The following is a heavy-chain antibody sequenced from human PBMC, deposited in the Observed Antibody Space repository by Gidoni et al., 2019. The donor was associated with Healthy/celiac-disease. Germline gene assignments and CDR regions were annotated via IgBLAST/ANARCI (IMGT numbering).Heavy chain of an antibody. CDR1: GGSISSSSYY. J-gene: IGHJ4*02. D-gene: IGHD3-3*01. V-gene: IGHV4-39*01. CDR3: ARRGRDFWSGYPFDY. CDR2: IYYSGST. Sequence: QLQLQESGPGLVKPSETLSLTCTVSGGSISSSSYYWGWIRQPPGKGLEWIGSIYYSGSTYYNPSLKRRVTISVDTSKNQFSLKLSSVTAADTAVYYCARRGRDFWSGYPFDYWGQGTLVTVSS.